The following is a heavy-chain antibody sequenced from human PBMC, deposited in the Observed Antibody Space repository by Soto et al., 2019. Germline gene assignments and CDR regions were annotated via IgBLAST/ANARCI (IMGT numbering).Heavy chain of an antibody. CDR3: ARRGYCSGGSCYSRTLYYFDY. V-gene: IGHV1-2*04. J-gene: IGHJ4*02. CDR1: GYTFTGYY. CDR2: INPNSGDT. Sequence: GASVKVSCKASGYTFTGYYMQWVRQAPGQGLEWMGWINPNSGDTNYAQKFQGWVTMTRDTSISTAYMELSSLRSEDTAVYYCARRGYCSGGSCYSRTLYYFDYWGQGTLVTVSS. D-gene: IGHD2-15*01.